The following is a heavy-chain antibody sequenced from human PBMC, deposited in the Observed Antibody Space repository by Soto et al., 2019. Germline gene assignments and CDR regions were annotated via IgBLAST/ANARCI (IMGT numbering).Heavy chain of an antibody. D-gene: IGHD2-15*01. V-gene: IGHV4-39*01. CDR2: IYYSGST. CDR1: GGSISSSSYY. J-gene: IGHJ4*02. Sequence: PSETLSLTCTVXGGSISSSSYYWGWIRQPPGKVLEWIGSIYYSGSTYYNPSLKSRVTISADTSKSQFSLNLSSVTAADTAVYYCAIHRAGTCYSPLAYSGQGTLVPVSS. CDR3: AIHRAGTCYSPLAY.